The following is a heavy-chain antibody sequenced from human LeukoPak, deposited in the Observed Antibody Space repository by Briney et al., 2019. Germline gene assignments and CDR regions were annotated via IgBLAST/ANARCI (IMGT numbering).Heavy chain of an antibody. CDR3: ARDGGSDY. J-gene: IGHJ4*02. CDR2: ISSSSSTL. D-gene: IGHD3-16*01. CDR1: GFTFSSYS. V-gene: IGHV3-48*01. Sequence: GGSLRLSCAASGFTFSSYSMNWVRQAPGKGLEWVSYISSSSSTLYYADSVKGRFTISRDNAKDSLYLQMNSLRAEDTAVYYCARDGGSDYWGQGTLVTVSS.